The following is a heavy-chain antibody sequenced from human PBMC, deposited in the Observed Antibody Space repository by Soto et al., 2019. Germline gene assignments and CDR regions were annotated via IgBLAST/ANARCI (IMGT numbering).Heavy chain of an antibody. Sequence: ASVKVSCKASGGTFSSYAISWLRQAPGQGLEWMGGIIPIFGTANYAQKFQGRVTITADKSTSTAYMELSSLRSEDTAVYYCARDLVATGPLDYWGQGTLVTVSS. CDR3: ARDLVATGPLDY. D-gene: IGHD5-12*01. CDR2: IIPIFGTA. CDR1: GGTFSSYA. J-gene: IGHJ4*02. V-gene: IGHV1-69*06.